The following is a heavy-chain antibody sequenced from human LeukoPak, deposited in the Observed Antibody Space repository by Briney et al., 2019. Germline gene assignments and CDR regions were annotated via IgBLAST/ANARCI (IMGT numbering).Heavy chain of an antibody. J-gene: IGHJ4*02. Sequence: GGSLRLSCAASGFTFSYYYMKWIRQAPGKGLEWVSYMSSSGTIIYYADSVKGRFTISRDNAKNSLYLQMNSLRAEDTAVYYCVREYCSGGACYNDYWGQGTLVTVSS. D-gene: IGHD2-15*01. CDR1: GFTFSYYY. CDR2: MSSSGTII. V-gene: IGHV3-11*04. CDR3: VREYCSGGACYNDY.